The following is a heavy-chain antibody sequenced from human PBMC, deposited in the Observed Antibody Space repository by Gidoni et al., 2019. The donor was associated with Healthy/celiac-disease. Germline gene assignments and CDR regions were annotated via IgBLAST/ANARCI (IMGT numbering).Heavy chain of an antibody. CDR3: AREYGGIAARPMDYYYYGMDV. CDR2: SSSSSSYI. Sequence: EVQLVESGGGLVKPGGSLRLSCAASGFPFSSYSMNWVRQAPGKGQEWVSSSSSSSSYIYYADSVKGRFTISRDNAKNSLYLQMNSLRAEDTAVYYCAREYGGIAARPMDYYYYGMDVWGQGTTVTVSS. CDR1: GFPFSSYS. V-gene: IGHV3-21*01. J-gene: IGHJ6*02. D-gene: IGHD6-6*01.